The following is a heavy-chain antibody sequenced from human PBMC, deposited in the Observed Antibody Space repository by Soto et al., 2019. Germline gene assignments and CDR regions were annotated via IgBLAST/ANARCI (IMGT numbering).Heavy chain of an antibody. V-gene: IGHV1-18*01. D-gene: IGHD3-10*01. Sequence: QVQLVQSGAEVKKPGASVKVSCKASGYTFTSYGISWVRQAPGQGLEWMGWISAYNGNTNYAQKLQGRVTMTTDTSTSTAYMELRSLRSDDTAVYYCAGGQGGSGNLEPHYYYYGMDVWGQGTTVTVSS. CDR3: AGGQGGSGNLEPHYYYYGMDV. J-gene: IGHJ6*02. CDR1: GYTFTSYG. CDR2: ISAYNGNT.